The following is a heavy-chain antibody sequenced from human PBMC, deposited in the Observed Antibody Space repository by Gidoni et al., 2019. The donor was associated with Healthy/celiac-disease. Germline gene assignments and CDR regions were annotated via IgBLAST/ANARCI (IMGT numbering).Heavy chain of an antibody. J-gene: IGHJ4*02. CDR2: IYYSGST. V-gene: IGHV4-59*01. CDR1: GGSSSSYY. CDR3: ASGEQLVFDY. D-gene: IGHD6-6*01. Sequence: QVELQESGPGLGKPWEARSLTWPVSGGSSSSYYWRWIGQPPGKGLEWIGYIYYSGSTNSNPSPKSRVTISVDTSKTQFSLKLSSVPAADTAVYYCASGEQLVFDYWGQGTLVTVSS.